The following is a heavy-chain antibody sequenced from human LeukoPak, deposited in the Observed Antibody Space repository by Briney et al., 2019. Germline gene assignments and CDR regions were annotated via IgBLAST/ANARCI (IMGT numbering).Heavy chain of an antibody. CDR1: GFTFSSYA. V-gene: IGHV3-23*01. CDR3: AKDPLGVVVPAAIPY. CDR2: ISGNSGST. J-gene: IGHJ4*02. D-gene: IGHD2-2*01. Sequence: GGSLRLSCTASGFTFSSYAMSWVRQPPGMGLEWVSAISGNSGSTYYADSVKGRFTISRDNSKNTLYLQMNSLRAEDTAVYYCAKDPLGVVVPAAIPYWGQGTLVTVSS.